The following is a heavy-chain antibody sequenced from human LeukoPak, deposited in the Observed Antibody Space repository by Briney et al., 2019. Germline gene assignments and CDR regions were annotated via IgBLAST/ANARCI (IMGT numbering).Heavy chain of an antibody. CDR3: ARDSAHIVVVVAAIRPPMDY. J-gene: IGHJ4*02. CDR2: ISAYNGNT. CDR1: GYTFTSYG. V-gene: IGHV1-18*01. Sequence: ASVKVSCKASGYTFTSYGISWVRQAPGQGLEWIGWISAYNGNTNYAQKLQGRVAMTTDTSTSTAYMELRSLRSDDTAVYYCARDSAHIVVVVAAIRPPMDYWGQGTLVTVSS. D-gene: IGHD2-15*01.